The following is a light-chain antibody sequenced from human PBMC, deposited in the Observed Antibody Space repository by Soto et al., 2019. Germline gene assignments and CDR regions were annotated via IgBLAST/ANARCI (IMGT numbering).Light chain of an antibody. V-gene: IGKV3-11*01. CDR1: QSVSSY. CDR2: EAS. J-gene: IGKJ4*01. Sequence: IVLTQSAATLTLCPGERATLSCRASQSVSSYLAWYQQKPGQAPRLLIYEASNRATGIPARFSGSGSGTDFTLTIRRLEPADVAFYYCQKSSNWLTFGGGTKVEIK. CDR3: QKSSNWLT.